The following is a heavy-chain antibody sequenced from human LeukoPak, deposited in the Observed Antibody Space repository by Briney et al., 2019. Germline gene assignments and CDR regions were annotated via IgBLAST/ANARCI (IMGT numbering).Heavy chain of an antibody. V-gene: IGHV4-61*02. CDR3: AGTLGYYFDY. J-gene: IGHJ4*02. CDR1: GGSISSGSYY. D-gene: IGHD7-27*01. Sequence: SETLSLTCTVSGGSISSGSYYWSWSRQPAGKGLEWIGRIYTSGSTNYNPSLKSRVTISVDTSKNQFSLKLSSVTAADTAAYYCAGTLGYYFDYWGQGTLVTVSS. CDR2: IYTSGST.